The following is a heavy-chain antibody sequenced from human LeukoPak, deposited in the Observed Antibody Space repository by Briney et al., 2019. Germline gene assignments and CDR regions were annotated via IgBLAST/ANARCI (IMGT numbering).Heavy chain of an antibody. D-gene: IGHD4-11*01. J-gene: IGHJ2*01. CDR2: IYTSGST. V-gene: IGHV4-4*07. Sequence: PSETLCLTCTVSGGSISSYYWSWIRQPAGKGLEWIGRIYTSGSTNYNPSLESRVTISVDKSKNQFSLKLSSVTAADTAVYYCARGTVTNYWYFDLWGRGTMVTVSS. CDR3: ARGTVTNYWYFDL. CDR1: GGSISSYY.